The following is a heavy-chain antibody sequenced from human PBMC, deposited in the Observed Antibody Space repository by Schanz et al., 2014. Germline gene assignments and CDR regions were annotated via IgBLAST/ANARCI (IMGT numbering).Heavy chain of an antibody. CDR1: GFTFSSYA. CDR2: FSLDTDRI. D-gene: IGHD3-3*02. Sequence: DVHLMESGGGLVQPGGSLRLSCAGSGFTFSSYAIHWVRHAPGKGLEWVAGFSLDTDRIDYGDSVKGRFTVSWDNSKTSLYLQMNSLRPEDTALYYCTKDILPGGADVWGQGTTVTVSS. CDR3: TKDILPGGADV. V-gene: IGHV3-9*01. J-gene: IGHJ6*02.